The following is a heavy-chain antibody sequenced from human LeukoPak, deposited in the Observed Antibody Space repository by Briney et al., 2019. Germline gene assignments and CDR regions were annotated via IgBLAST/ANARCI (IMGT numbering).Heavy chain of an antibody. D-gene: IGHD3-22*01. CDR2: INTDGSSP. CDR3: ARCDYSFYI. J-gene: IGHJ3*02. CDR1: GFIFNTYW. Sequence: GGSLRLSCAAYGFIFNTYWMHWVRQATGKGLVWVSRINTDGSSPSYADSVKGRFTISRHTAKNTLYLQMNSLRAEDTAVYYFARCDYSFYIWGQGTMVTVSS. V-gene: IGHV3-74*01.